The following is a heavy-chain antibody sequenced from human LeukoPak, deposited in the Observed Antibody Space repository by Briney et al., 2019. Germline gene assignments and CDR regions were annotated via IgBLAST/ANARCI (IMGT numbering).Heavy chain of an antibody. CDR1: GFTFSSYS. J-gene: IGHJ4*02. V-gene: IGHV3-48*01. CDR3: ARNRGITVTTSSDY. Sequence: GGSLRLSCAASGFTFSSYSMNWVRQAPGKGLGWVSYISSSSSTIYYADSVKGRFTISRDNSKNTLYLQMNSLRAEDTAVYYCARNRGITVTTSSDYWGQGTLVTVSS. CDR2: ISSSSSTI. D-gene: IGHD4-17*01.